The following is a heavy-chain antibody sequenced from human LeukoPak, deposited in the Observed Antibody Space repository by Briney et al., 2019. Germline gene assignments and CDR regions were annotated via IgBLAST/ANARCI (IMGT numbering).Heavy chain of an antibody. J-gene: IGHJ3*02. CDR3: ARHVAYGPLEI. D-gene: IGHD3-10*01. CDR1: GGSISSSSYF. Sequence: SETLSLTCTVSGGSISSSSYFWDWVRQPPGKGLEWIGNIYYSGSTDYNPSPKTRVTMSVDTSNNRFSLQVNSVTAADTAVYYCARHVAYGPLEIWGQGTMVTVSS. V-gene: IGHV4-39*01. CDR2: IYYSGST.